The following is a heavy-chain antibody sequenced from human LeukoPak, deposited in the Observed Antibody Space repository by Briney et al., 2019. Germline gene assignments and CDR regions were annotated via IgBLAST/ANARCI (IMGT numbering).Heavy chain of an antibody. D-gene: IGHD3-22*01. CDR3: AREGGSYDSSGYYSLYYYFDY. CDR1: GGSFSGYY. V-gene: IGHV4-34*01. CDR2: INHSGTT. J-gene: IGHJ4*02. Sequence: TSETLSLTCAVYGGSFSGYYWSWIRQPPGKGLEWIGEINHSGTTTYNPSLRSRVTISVDTSKNQFSLKLSSVTAADTAVYYCAREGGSYDSSGYYSLYYYFDYWGQGTLVTVSS.